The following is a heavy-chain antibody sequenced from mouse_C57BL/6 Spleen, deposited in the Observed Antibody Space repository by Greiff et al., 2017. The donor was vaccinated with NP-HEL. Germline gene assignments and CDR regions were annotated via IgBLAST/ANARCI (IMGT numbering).Heavy chain of an antibody. V-gene: IGHV5-6*01. J-gene: IGHJ2*01. CDR1: GFTFSSYG. CDR3: ARPYGSKAYYFDY. D-gene: IGHD1-1*01. CDR2: ISSGGSYT. Sequence: EVHLVESGGDLVKPGGSLKLSCAASGFTFSSYGMSWVRQTPDKRLEWVATISSGGSYTYYPDSVKGRFTISRDNAKNTLYLQMSSLKSEDTAMYYCARPYGSKAYYFDYWGQGTTLTVSS.